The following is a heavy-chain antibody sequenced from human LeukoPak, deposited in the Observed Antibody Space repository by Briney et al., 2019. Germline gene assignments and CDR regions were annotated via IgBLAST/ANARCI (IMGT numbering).Heavy chain of an antibody. CDR3: AKDLTTGLTYYYYGMDV. V-gene: IGHV3-23*01. Sequence: GGSLRLSCAASGFTFSSYPMSWVRQAPGKGLEWVSAISGSGGSTYYADSVKGRFTISRDNSKNTLYLQMSSLRAEDTAVYYCAKDLTTGLTYYYYGMDVWGQGTTVTVSS. CDR2: ISGSGGST. J-gene: IGHJ6*02. D-gene: IGHD4-11*01. CDR1: GFTFSSYP.